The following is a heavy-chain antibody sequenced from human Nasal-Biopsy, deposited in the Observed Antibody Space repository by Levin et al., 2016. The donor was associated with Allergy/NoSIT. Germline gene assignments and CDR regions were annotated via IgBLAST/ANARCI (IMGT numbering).Heavy chain of an antibody. CDR1: GFTFSSHS. CDR3: ARRSSHSSGHFDY. V-gene: IGHV3-23*01. J-gene: IGHJ4*02. CDR2: VTGSGDYT. D-gene: IGHD6-19*01. Sequence: GGSLRLSCAASGFTFSSHSMGWVRQAPGKGLEWVSAVTGSGDYTDYADSVKGRFTISRDNSKNISYLQLNNLRGEDTAVYYCARRSSHSSGHFDYWGQGTLVTVSS.